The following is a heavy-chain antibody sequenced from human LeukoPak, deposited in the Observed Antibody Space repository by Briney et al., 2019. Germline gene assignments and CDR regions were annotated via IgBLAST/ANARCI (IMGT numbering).Heavy chain of an antibody. CDR2: IFYGGST. J-gene: IGHJ4*02. D-gene: IGHD2/OR15-2a*01. V-gene: IGHV4-39*01. CDR1: GGSISSSGYF. CDR3: VTRRPSMAFGY. Sequence: SETLSLTCTVSGGSISSSGYFWGWIRQPPEKGLEWIGTIFYGGSTYYNPSLRSRVTISVDTSKNQFSLNLSPVTAADTAVYYCVTRRPSMAFGYWGQGTLVTVSS.